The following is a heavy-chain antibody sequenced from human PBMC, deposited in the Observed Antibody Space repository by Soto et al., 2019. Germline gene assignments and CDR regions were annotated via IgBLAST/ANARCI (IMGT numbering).Heavy chain of an antibody. J-gene: IGHJ4*02. Sequence: DTLSLTCTVSGGSISSYYWSWIRQPPGKGLEWIGYIYYSGSTNYNPSLKSRVTISVDTSKNQFSLKLSSVTAADTAVYYCARGSGYSSGWYDYWGQGTLVTVSS. CDR2: IYYSGST. V-gene: IGHV4-59*01. CDR1: GGSISSYY. CDR3: ARGSGYSSGWYDY. D-gene: IGHD6-19*01.